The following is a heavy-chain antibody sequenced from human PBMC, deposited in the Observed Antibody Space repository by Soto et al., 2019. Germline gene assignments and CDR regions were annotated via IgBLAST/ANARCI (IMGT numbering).Heavy chain of an antibody. CDR2: IIGSTGTI. CDR3: ARDKGPVLPHLTIYYYYYGMDV. D-gene: IGHD3-9*01. J-gene: IGHJ6*02. CDR1: GFTFSTYS. V-gene: IGHV3-48*02. Sequence: EVQLVESGGGLVQPGGSLRLSCAASGFTFSTYSMHWVRQAPGKGLEWVSYIIGSTGTIYYAGSVKGRFTISRDNVKNSVSLQMDSLSDEDTAVYYCARDKGPVLPHLTIYYYYYGMDVWGQGTTVTVSS.